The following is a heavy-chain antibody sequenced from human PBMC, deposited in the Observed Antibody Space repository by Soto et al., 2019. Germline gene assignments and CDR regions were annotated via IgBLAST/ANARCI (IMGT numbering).Heavy chain of an antibody. J-gene: IGHJ3*02. Sequence: SETLSRTCTVSGGPTSSGDYYWSSIRQPPGKGLEWNGYIYYSRSTYSTPSLKCRVTISVNTSKCQFSLKLSPVTAADTAVYYCARDLSCNHLDTWGQGTMVAV. CDR1: GGPTSSGDYY. CDR2: IYYSRST. D-gene: IGHD4-4*01. CDR3: ARDLSCNHLDT. V-gene: IGHV4-30-4*01.